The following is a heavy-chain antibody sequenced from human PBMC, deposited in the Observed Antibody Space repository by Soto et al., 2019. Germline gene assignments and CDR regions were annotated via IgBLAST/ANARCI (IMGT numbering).Heavy chain of an antibody. CDR2: IRSEANGGTT. J-gene: IGHJ4*02. V-gene: IGHV3-49*04. D-gene: IGHD3-22*01. Sequence: LRLSCTGSGFTFGSYALSWVRQAPGKGLEWVGVIRSEANGGTTDYAASVKGRITISRDDSKSIAYMEINSLQTEDTAVYYCARYYYESSGYYVYWGQGALVTVSS. CDR1: GFTFGSYA. CDR3: ARYYYESSGYYVY.